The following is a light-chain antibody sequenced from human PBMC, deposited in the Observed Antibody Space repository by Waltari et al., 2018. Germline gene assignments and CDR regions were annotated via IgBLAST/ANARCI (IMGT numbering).Light chain of an antibody. V-gene: IGLV2-14*01. CDR2: EVS. CDR1: SSDVGAYNY. CDR3: SSYTSSSTLVV. Sequence: QSALTQPASVSGSPGQSITISCTGTSSDVGAYNYVSWYQQHPDKAPKLMIYEVSNRPSGVSNRFSGSKSGNTASLTISGLQAEDEADYYCSSYTSSSTLVVFGTGTKVTVL. J-gene: IGLJ1*01.